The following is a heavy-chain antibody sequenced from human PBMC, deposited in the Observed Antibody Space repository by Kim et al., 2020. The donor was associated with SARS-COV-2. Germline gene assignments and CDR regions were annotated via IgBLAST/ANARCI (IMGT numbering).Heavy chain of an antibody. D-gene: IGHD3-22*01. V-gene: IGHV3-30-3*01. CDR1: GFTFSSYA. CDR2: ISYDGSNK. Sequence: GGSLRLSCAASGFTFSSYAMHWVRQAPGKGLEWVAVISYDGSNKYYADSVKGRFTISRDNSKNTLYLQMNSLRAEDTAVYYCATSYYYDSSGYLGDAFDIWGQGTMVTVSS. J-gene: IGHJ3*02. CDR3: ATSYYYDSSGYLGDAFDI.